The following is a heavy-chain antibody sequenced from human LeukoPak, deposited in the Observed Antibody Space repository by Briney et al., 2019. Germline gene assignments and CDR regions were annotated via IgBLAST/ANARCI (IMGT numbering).Heavy chain of an antibody. D-gene: IGHD3-9*01. Sequence: SVKVSCTASGYTFTGYYMHWVRQAPGQGLEWMGGIIPIFGTTNYAQKFQGRVTLTADESTSTAYMELSSLRSEDTAVYYCARAAYDLLTAYYLKYFDLWGRGTLVTVDS. CDR2: IIPIFGTT. CDR3: ARAAYDLLTAYYLKYFDL. CDR1: GYTFTGYY. V-gene: IGHV1-69*13. J-gene: IGHJ2*01.